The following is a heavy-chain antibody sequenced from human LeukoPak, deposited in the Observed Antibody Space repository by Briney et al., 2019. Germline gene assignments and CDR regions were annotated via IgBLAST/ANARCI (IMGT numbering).Heavy chain of an antibody. CDR2: INHNGIT. V-gene: IGHV4-34*01. CDR3: ARSVSGGLECDA. Sequence: PSETLSLTCAVYGGSFSVHYWTWIRQPPGKGPEWIVEINHNGITNYNPALKSRVTIYVDTSKNQFSLELRSVTAADTAVYYCARSVSGGLECDAWGHGSLVTVSS. J-gene: IGHJ5*01. CDR1: GGSFSVHY. D-gene: IGHD3-16*01.